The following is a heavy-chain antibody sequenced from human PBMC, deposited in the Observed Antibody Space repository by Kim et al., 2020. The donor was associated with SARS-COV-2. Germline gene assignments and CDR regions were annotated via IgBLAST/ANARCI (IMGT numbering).Heavy chain of an antibody. CDR2: LHSSGNS. D-gene: IGHD1-26*01. V-gene: IGHV4-59*08. CDR3: ARHRDSGFFQH. CDR1: GGYINNYY. Sequence: SETLSLTCTVSGGYINNYYWSWIRQPPGKGLEWIGSLHSSGNSDYNPSLKSRVSLSIDSSKKQFSLKLTSATAADTAVYFCARHRDSGFFQHWGQGALVTVSS. J-gene: IGHJ1*01.